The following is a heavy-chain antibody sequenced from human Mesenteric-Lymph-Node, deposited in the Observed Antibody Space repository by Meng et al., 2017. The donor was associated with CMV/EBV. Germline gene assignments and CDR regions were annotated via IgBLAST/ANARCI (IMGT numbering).Heavy chain of an antibody. CDR1: GVSISSSSSS. V-gene: IGHV4-39*01. Sequence: TCTVSGVSISSSSSSWGWIRQPPGKGLEWIGSIYYSGSTYYTPSLKSRVAISVDTSKNQFSLKLSSVTAADTAVYYCARHGYSSDFDYWGQGTLVTVSS. CDR3: ARHGYSSDFDY. D-gene: IGHD6-19*01. J-gene: IGHJ4*02. CDR2: IYYSGST.